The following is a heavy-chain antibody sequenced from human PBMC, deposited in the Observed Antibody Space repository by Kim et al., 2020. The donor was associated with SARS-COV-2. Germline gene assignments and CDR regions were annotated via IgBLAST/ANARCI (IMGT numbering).Heavy chain of an antibody. D-gene: IGHD3-22*01. CDR2: ISAYNGNT. CDR3: ARDPIASYYDSSGYYTYYFDY. CDR1: GYTFTSYG. Sequence: ASVKVSCKSSGYTFTSYGISWVRQAPGQGLEWMGWISAYNGNTNYAQKLQGRVTMTTDTSTSTAYMELRSLRSDDTAVYYCARDPIASYYDSSGYYTYYFDYWGQGTLVTVSS. J-gene: IGHJ4*02. V-gene: IGHV1-18*01.